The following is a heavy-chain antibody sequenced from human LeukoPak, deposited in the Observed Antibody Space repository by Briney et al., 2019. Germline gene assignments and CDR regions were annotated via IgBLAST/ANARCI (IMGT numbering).Heavy chain of an antibody. CDR2: TYYSGST. CDR1: GGSISSGDYY. J-gene: IGHJ4*02. Sequence: SQTLSLTCTVSGGSISSGDYYWSWNRQPPGKGLEWIGYTYYSGSTYYNPSLKSRVTISVDTSKNQFSLKLSSVTAADTAVYYCASLDYGDYGTEYDYWGQGTLVTVSS. D-gene: IGHD4-17*01. V-gene: IGHV4-30-4*08. CDR3: ASLDYGDYGTEYDY.